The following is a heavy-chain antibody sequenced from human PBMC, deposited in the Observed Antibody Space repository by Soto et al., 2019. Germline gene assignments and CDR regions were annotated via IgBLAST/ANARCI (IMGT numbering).Heavy chain of an antibody. V-gene: IGHV3-53*02. CDR3: ARHAWLEN. CDR1: GFSVSGDT. D-gene: IGHD3-9*01. Sequence: EVQLVETGEGLIYPGGSLRLSCAASGFSVSGDTMNWVRQAPGKGLEWISAIYSGGNTNDAGSVKGRFTISRDTSKNTLYLQMNSLRVEDTAVYYCARHAWLENWGQGTLVTVSS. J-gene: IGHJ4*02. CDR2: IYSGGNT.